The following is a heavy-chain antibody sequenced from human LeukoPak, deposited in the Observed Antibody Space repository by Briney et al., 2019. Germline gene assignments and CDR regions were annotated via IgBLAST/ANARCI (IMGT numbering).Heavy chain of an antibody. CDR3: ARGIKQWLVRV. CDR2: VFTSGSTNWST. V-gene: IGHV4-4*07. CDR1: GGSISGYY. Sequence: SETLSLTCSVSGGSISGYYWSWIRQPAGKGLEWIGRVFTSGSTNWSTNYNPSLKSRVTISVDTSKNQFSLKLSSVAAADTAVYYCARGIKQWLVRVWGQGTLVTVSS. J-gene: IGHJ4*02. D-gene: IGHD6-19*01.